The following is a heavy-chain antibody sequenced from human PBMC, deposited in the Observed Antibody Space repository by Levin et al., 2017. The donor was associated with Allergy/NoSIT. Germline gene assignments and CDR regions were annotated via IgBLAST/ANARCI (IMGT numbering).Heavy chain of an antibody. CDR2: ISSSGSTI. D-gene: IGHD4-17*01. CDR1: GFTFSSYE. Sequence: PGGSLRLSCAASGFTFSSYEMNWVRQAPGKGLEWVSYISSSGSTIYYADSVKGRFTISRDNAKNSLYLQMNSLRAEDTAVYYCAIYGAPGLLDYWGQGTLVTVSS. CDR3: AIYGAPGLLDY. V-gene: IGHV3-48*03. J-gene: IGHJ4*02.